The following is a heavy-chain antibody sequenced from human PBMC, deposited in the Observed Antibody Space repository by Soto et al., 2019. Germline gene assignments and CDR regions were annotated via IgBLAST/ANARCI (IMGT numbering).Heavy chain of an antibody. D-gene: IGHD3-22*01. J-gene: IGHJ4*02. CDR1: GYSFAGYW. CDR2: IDPSDSQT. Sequence: GESLKISCKGSGYSFAGYWITWVRQKPGKGLEWMGRIDPSDSQTYYSPSFRGHVTISVIKSITTVFLQWSSLRASDTAMYYCARQIYDSDTGPNFQYYFDSWGQGTPVTVSS. V-gene: IGHV5-10-1*01. CDR3: ARQIYDSDTGPNFQYYFDS.